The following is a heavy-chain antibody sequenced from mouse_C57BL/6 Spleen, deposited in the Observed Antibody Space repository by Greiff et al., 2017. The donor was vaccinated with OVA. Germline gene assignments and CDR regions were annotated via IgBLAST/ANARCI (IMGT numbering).Heavy chain of an antibody. Sequence: VKLQQPGAELVRPGSSVKLSCKASGYTFTSYWMDWVKQRPGQGLEWIGNIYPSDSETHYNQKFKDKATLTVDKSSSTAYMQLSSLTSEDSAVYYCARYGGYPYYAMDYWGQGTSVTVSS. V-gene: IGHV1-61*01. D-gene: IGHD2-2*01. CDR3: ARYGGYPYYAMDY. J-gene: IGHJ4*01. CDR1: GYTFTSYW. CDR2: IYPSDSET.